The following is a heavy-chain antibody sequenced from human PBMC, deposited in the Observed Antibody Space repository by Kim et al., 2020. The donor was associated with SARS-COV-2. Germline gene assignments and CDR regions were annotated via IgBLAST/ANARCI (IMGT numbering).Heavy chain of an antibody. Sequence: GGSLRLSCAASGFNFDSYAMGWVRQAPGRGLEWVSGVSYTGAYKFYLPSVRGRFTISRDNSKNTLYLQMNSLRAEDTALYYCAKYSGGRPGDVHMGDIWG. D-gene: IGHD3-10*01. CDR3: AKYSGGRPGDVHMGDI. J-gene: IGHJ6*01. V-gene: IGHV3-23*01. CDR1: GFNFDSYA. CDR2: VSYTGAYK.